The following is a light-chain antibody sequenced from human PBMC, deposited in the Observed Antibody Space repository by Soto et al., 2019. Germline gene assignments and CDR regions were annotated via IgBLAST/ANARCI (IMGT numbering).Light chain of an antibody. CDR1: GSDVGSYNR. J-gene: IGLJ3*02. CDR3: SSYTSSSTWV. V-gene: IGLV2-18*02. CDR2: QVS. Sequence: QSALTQPPSVSGSPGQSVTISSTGTGSDVGSYNRVSWYQQPPGTAPKLMIYQVSNRPSGVPDRFSGSKSGNTASLTISGLQAEDEADYYCSSYTSSSTWVFGGGTKLTVL.